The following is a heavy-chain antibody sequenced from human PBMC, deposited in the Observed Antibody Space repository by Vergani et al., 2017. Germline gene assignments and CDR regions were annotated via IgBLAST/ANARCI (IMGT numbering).Heavy chain of an antibody. CDR3: ARDRGDWRYSRYFYNYYMDV. CDR1: GFTFGDHG. Sequence: QVQLVESGGGVVQPGRSLRLSCAASGFTFGDHGIHWVRRAPGKGLEWVALISYDGTNKYYTNSVGGRFTIARDNSKSTLFLQMNRLRVQDMAVYYCARDRGDWRYSRYFYNYYMDVWVKGTTVTVSS. CDR2: ISYDGTNK. D-gene: IGHD2-8*02. J-gene: IGHJ6*03. V-gene: IGHV3-30-3*01.